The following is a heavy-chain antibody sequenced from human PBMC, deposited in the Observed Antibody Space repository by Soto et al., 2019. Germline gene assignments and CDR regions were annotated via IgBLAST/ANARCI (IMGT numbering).Heavy chain of an antibody. CDR1: GYTFTSYG. CDR3: ERVTGTTFWFDP. Sequence: ASVKVSCKASGYTFTSYGISWVRQAPGQGLEWMGWISAYSGNTNYAQKLQGRVTMTTDTSTSTAYMELRSLRSDDTAVYYCERVTGTTFWFDPWGQGTLVTVSS. J-gene: IGHJ5*02. CDR2: ISAYSGNT. D-gene: IGHD1-7*01. V-gene: IGHV1-18*01.